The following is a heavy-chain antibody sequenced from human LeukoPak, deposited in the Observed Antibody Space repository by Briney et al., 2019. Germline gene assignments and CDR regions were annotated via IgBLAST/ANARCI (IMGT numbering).Heavy chain of an antibody. D-gene: IGHD3-10*01. CDR3: ARASSGAIYYYGMDV. CDR1: GGSISSYY. J-gene: IGHJ6*02. CDR2: IYYSGST. Sequence: SETLSLTCTVSGGSISSYYWSWIRQPPGKGLEWIGYIYYSGSTNYNPSLKSRVTISVDTSKNQFSLKLSSVTAADTAVYYCARASSGAIYYYGMDVWGQGTTVTVSS. V-gene: IGHV4-59*01.